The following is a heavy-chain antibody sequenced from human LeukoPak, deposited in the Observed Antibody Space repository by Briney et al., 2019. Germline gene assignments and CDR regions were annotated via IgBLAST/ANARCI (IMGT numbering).Heavy chain of an antibody. V-gene: IGHV3-30*04. Sequence: GGSLRLSCAAPGFTFGIYTMQWVRQAPGKGLECVAVLSHDESNGYYADSVKGRFTVSRDTSKNTLYLQMNSLRPDDTAVYYCARDWGADTWGQGTLVTVSS. J-gene: IGHJ5*02. D-gene: IGHD3-16*01. CDR3: ARDWGADT. CDR1: GFTFGIYT. CDR2: LSHDESNG.